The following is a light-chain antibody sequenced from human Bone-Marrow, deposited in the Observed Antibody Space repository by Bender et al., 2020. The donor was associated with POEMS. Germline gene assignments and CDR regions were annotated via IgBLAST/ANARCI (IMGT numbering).Light chain of an antibody. Sequence: SFVLTQPPSVSVAPGKTATISCGGNNIGSKSVHWYQQKPGQAPVLVVYDDTDRPSGIPERFSGSNSENTATLTISRVEVGDEADYYCQVWDSNSDHVFGGGTKVTVL. CDR1: NIGSKS. CDR2: DDT. V-gene: IGLV3-21*03. CDR3: QVWDSNSDHV. J-gene: IGLJ3*02.